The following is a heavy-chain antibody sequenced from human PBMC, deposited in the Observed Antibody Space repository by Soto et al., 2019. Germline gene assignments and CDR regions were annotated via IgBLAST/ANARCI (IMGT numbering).Heavy chain of an antibody. CDR1: GFTFSSYS. Sequence: GGSLRLSCAASGFTFSSYSMNWVRQAPGKGLEWVSSISSSSSYIYYADSVKGRFTISRDNAKNSLYLQMNSLRAEDTAVYYCARGVTPNYDFWSGSPRSNNWFDPWGQGALVTVSS. CDR2: ISSSSSYI. D-gene: IGHD3-3*01. V-gene: IGHV3-21*01. J-gene: IGHJ5*02. CDR3: ARGVTPNYDFWSGSPRSNNWFDP.